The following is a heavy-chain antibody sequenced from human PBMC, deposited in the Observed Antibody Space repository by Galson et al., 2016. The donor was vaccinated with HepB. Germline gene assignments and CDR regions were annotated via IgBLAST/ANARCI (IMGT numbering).Heavy chain of an antibody. CDR2: ISGSGGNT. J-gene: IGHJ4*02. Sequence: SLRLSCAASTFTFRIDGMHWVRQAPGKGLEWVSFISGSGGNTNFADFVEGRFTLSRDNSQDTLSLVMNSLRVDDTAVYYCVKATTVRGANFDSWGQGALVTVSP. CDR1: TFTFRIDG. V-gene: IGHV3-23*01. CDR3: VKATTVRGANFDS. D-gene: IGHD3-10*01.